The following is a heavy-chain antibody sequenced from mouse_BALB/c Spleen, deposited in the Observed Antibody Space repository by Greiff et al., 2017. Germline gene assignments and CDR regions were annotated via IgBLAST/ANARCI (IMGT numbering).Heavy chain of an antibody. Sequence: QVQLPQSGAELATPGASVTMSCKASGYTFTSYWMHLVKQRPGQGLEWIGYINPSTGYTEYNQKFKDKAILTVDKSSSTAYMQLSSLTSEDSAVYYCARSPNYGAMDYWGQGTSVTVSS. V-gene: IGHV1-4*01. D-gene: IGHD1-1*01. CDR1: GYTFTSYW. J-gene: IGHJ4*01. CDR2: INPSTGYT. CDR3: ARSPNYGAMDY.